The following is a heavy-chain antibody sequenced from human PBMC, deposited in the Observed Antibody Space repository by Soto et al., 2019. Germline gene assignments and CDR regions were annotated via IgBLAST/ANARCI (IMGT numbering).Heavy chain of an antibody. CDR1: GYTFTSYG. CDR2: ISAYNGNT. J-gene: IGHJ6*02. Sequence: ASVKVSCKASGYTFTSYGISWVRQAPGQGLEWMGWISAYNGNTNYAQKLQGRVTMTTDTSTSTAYMELRSLRSDDTAVYYCARDEGVVGYFDWLLPYYGMDVWGHGTTVTVSS. CDR3: ARDEGVVGYFDWLLPYYGMDV. D-gene: IGHD3-9*01. V-gene: IGHV1-18*01.